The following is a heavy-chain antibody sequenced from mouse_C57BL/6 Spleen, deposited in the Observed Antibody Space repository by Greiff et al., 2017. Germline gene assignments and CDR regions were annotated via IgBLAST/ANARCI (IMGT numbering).Heavy chain of an antibody. CDR1: GYTFTSYW. D-gene: IGHD2-13*01. CDR2: IDPSDSYT. Sequence: QVPLQQPGAELVMPGASVKLSCKASGYTFTSYWMHWVKQRPGQGLEWIGEIDPSDSYTNYNQKFKGKSTLTVDKSSSTAYMQLSSLTSEDSAVYYCARSGEGPWGQGTLVTVSA. V-gene: IGHV1-69*01. J-gene: IGHJ3*01. CDR3: ARSGEGP.